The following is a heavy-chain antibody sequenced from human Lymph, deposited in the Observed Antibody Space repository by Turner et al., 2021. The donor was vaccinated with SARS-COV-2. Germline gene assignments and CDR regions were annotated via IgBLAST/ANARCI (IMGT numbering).Heavy chain of an antibody. CDR2: ISWNSGSI. Sequence: EVQLVESGGGLVQPGRSRRLSCAAFGFTFDEYAMHWVRPAPGKGLEWVSGISWNSGSIGYADSVKGRFTISRDNAKNSLYLQMNSLRAEDTALYYCAKGRRFGMDVWGQGTTVTVSS. J-gene: IGHJ6*02. V-gene: IGHV3-9*01. CDR3: AKGRRFGMDV. CDR1: GFTFDEYA.